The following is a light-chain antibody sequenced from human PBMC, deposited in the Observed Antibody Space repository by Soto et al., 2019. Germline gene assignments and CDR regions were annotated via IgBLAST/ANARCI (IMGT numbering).Light chain of an antibody. CDR2: DAS. CDR1: QSISSW. V-gene: IGKV1-5*01. CDR3: QQLGT. Sequence: DIQTSLSPPAISASAGDRVIITCRASQSISSWLARYQQKPGKAPKLLIYDASSLESGVPSRFSGSGSGTEFTLPISSLQPDDFATYYCQQLGTFGQGTKVDIK. J-gene: IGKJ1*01.